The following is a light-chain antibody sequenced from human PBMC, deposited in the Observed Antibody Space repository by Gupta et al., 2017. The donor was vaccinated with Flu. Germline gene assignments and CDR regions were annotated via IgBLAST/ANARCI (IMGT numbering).Light chain of an antibody. CDR2: WAS. V-gene: IGKV4-1*01. Sequence: DIVMTQSPDSLAVSLGERATINCKSSQSVLYRSNNKNYLAWYQQKPGQPPKLLIYWASTRESGVPDRFSGSGSGTDFTLTITSLQAEDVAVYYCQQEDSTPLTFGRGTKVEIK. J-gene: IGKJ4*01. CDR1: QSVLYRSNNKNY. CDR3: QQEDSTPLT.